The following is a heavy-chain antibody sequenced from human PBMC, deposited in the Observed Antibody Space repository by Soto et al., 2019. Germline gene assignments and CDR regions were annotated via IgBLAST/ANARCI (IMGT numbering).Heavy chain of an antibody. J-gene: IGHJ4*02. CDR1: GFTFSDHY. D-gene: IGHD6-19*01. Sequence: GGSLRLSCAASGFTFSDHYMDWVRQAPGKGLEWVGRTRNKANSYTTEYAASVKGRFTISRDDSKNSLYLQMNSLKTEDTAVYYCARDSSGWALDYWGQGTLVTVSS. CDR3: ARDSSGWALDY. CDR2: TRNKANSYTT. V-gene: IGHV3-72*01.